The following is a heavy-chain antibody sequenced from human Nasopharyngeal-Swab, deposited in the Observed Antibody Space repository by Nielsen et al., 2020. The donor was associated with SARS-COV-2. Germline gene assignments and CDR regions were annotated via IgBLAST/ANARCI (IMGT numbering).Heavy chain of an antibody. CDR2: INPSGGST. CDR3: ARITVAAADY. D-gene: IGHD6-19*01. J-gene: IGHJ4*02. V-gene: IGHV1-46*01. Sequence: VRQAPGQGLEWMGIINPSGGSTSYAQKFQGRVTMTRDTSTSTVYMELSSLRYEDTAVYYCARITVAAADYWGQGTLVTVSS.